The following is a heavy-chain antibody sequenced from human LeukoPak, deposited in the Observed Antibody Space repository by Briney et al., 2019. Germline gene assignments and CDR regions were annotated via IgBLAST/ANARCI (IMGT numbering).Heavy chain of an antibody. V-gene: IGHV4-59*01. Sequence: PSETLSLTCTVSGGSISSYYWSWIRQPPGKGLEWIGYIYYSGSTNYNPSLKSRVTISVDTSKNQFSLKLSSVTAADTAVYYCARDRRAGLWFGELFGYYYYYMDVWGKGTTVTISS. J-gene: IGHJ6*03. CDR2: IYYSGST. CDR1: GGSISSYY. D-gene: IGHD3-10*01. CDR3: ARDRRAGLWFGELFGYYYYYMDV.